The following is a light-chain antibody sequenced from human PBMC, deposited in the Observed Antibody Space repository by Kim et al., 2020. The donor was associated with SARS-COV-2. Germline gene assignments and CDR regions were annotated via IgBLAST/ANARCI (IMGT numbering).Light chain of an antibody. CDR3: QQTDSFPLT. Sequence: ASVGARVTITCRASQGISSYLAWYQQKPGTAPKFLIYAASSWQSGVPSRFSGSGSGTDFTLTISSLQPEDFATYYCQQTDSFPLTFGGGTKVDIK. J-gene: IGKJ4*01. CDR1: QGISSY. V-gene: IGKV1-12*01. CDR2: AAS.